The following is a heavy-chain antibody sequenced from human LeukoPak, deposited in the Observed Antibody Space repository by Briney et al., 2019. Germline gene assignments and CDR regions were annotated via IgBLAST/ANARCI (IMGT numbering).Heavy chain of an antibody. CDR1: GYTFTGYY. V-gene: IGHV1-2*02. Sequence: GASVKVSCKASGYTFTGYYMHWVRPAPGQGLEWMGWINPNSGGTNYAQKFQGRVTMTRDTSISTAYMELSRLRSDDTAVYYCARATTVTTKDYYYYMDVWGKGTTVTVYS. J-gene: IGHJ6*03. CDR2: INPNSGGT. CDR3: ARATTVTTKDYYYYMDV. D-gene: IGHD4-17*01.